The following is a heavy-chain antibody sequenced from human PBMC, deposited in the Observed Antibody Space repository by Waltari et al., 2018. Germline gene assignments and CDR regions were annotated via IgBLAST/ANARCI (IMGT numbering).Heavy chain of an antibody. CDR1: GGTFSSYA. CDR2: IIPIFGTA. D-gene: IGHD3-10*01. CDR3: AREGGAPTYYYGSGSYYNWFDP. Sequence: QVQLVQSGAEVKKPGSSVKVSCKASGGTFSSYAISWVRQAPGQGLEWMGGIIPIFGTANYAQKFQGRVTITADKSTSTAYMELSSLRSEDTAVYYCAREGGAPTYYYGSGSYYNWFDPWGQGTLVTVSS. J-gene: IGHJ5*02. V-gene: IGHV1-69*14.